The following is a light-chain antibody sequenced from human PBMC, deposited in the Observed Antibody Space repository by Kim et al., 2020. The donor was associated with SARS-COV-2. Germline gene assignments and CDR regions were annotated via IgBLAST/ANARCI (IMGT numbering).Light chain of an antibody. CDR2: RDT. CDR3: QAWDSSAAWV. CDR1: NLGHKY. V-gene: IGLV3-1*01. Sequence: SYELTQPPSVSVSPGQTANITCSGDNLGHKYVSWYQQKPGQSPMLVIFRDTRRPSGIPERFSGSNSGNTATLTISGTQAMDEADFYCQAWDSSAAWVFGGGTQLTVL. J-gene: IGLJ3*02.